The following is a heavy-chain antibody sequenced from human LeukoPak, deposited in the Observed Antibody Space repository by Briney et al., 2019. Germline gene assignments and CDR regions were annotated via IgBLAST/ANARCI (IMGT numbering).Heavy chain of an antibody. CDR1: GYTFTSYG. Sequence: EASVKVSCKASGYTFTSYGIRWVRQAPGQGLEWMGWISAYNGNTNYAQKLQGRVTMTKDTSTSTAYMELRSLRSDATAVYYCARVLTYYDCFDIWGQGTMVTVSS. D-gene: IGHD3-3*01. V-gene: IGHV1-18*01. J-gene: IGHJ3*02. CDR2: ISAYNGNT. CDR3: ARVLTYYDCFDI.